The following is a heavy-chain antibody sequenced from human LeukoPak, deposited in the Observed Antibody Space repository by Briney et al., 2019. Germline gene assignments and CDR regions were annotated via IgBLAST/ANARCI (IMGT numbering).Heavy chain of an antibody. D-gene: IGHD3-22*01. CDR3: AVYDSSGYYYSNDAFDI. J-gene: IGHJ3*02. V-gene: IGHV1-8*01. CDR2: MYPNSGNT. Sequence: ASVKVSCKASGSTFTSYDINWVRQATGQGLEWMGWMYPNSGNTGYAQKFQGRVTMPRNTSISTAYMELSSLRSEDTAVYYCAVYDSSGYYYSNDAFDIWGQGTMVTVSS. CDR1: GSTFTSYD.